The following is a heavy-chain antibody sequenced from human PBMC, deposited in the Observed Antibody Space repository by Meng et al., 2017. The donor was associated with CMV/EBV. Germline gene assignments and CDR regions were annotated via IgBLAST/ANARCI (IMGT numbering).Heavy chain of an antibody. V-gene: IGHV3-30*04. CDR1: GFTFSSYA. D-gene: IGHD3-3*01. Sequence: GESLKISCAASGFTFSSYAMHWVRQAPGKGLEWVAVISYYGSNKYYADSVKGRFTLSRDNSKNTLYLQMNSLRAEDTAVYYCAGDPNLDTIFGVVINLYYYGVDVWGQGTTVTVSS. CDR2: ISYYGSNK. J-gene: IGHJ6*02. CDR3: AGDPNLDTIFGVVINLYYYGVDV.